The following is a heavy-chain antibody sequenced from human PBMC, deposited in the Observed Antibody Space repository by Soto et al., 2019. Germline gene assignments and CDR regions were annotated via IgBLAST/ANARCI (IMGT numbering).Heavy chain of an antibody. CDR2: IYAGDSDT. D-gene: IGHD5-12*01. V-gene: IGHV5-51*01. J-gene: IGHJ4*02. Sequence: YWIGWVRQVPGKGLEWMGIIYAGDSDTRYSPSFKGQVTISVDKSISTAYLQWSSLKASDTAMYYCARRRDGYGYWGQGTLVTVSS. CDR3: ARRRDGYGY. CDR1: YW.